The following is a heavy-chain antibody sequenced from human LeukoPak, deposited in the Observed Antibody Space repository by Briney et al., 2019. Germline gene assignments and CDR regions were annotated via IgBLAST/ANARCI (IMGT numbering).Heavy chain of an antibody. Sequence: GASVKVSCKASGYTFAGYYMHWVRQAPGQGLEWMGWINPNSGGTNYAQKFQGRVTMTRDTSISTAYMELSRLRSDDTAVYYCARVGSMVRGVAEFDYWGQGTLVTVSS. CDR3: ARVGSMVRGVAEFDY. V-gene: IGHV1-2*02. CDR1: GYTFAGYY. D-gene: IGHD3-10*01. J-gene: IGHJ4*02. CDR2: INPNSGGT.